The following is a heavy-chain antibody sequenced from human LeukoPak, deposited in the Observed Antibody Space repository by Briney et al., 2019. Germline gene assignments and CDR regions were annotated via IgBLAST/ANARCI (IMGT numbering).Heavy chain of an antibody. Sequence: SETLSLACTVSGGSISSSTYYWAWIRQPPGKGLEWIGGIYYTGSTYSTPSLKSRATISVDTSKNQFSLMLTSVTAADTAVYYCARLGDSAMVRYFDYWGQGTLVTVSS. CDR2: IYYTGST. D-gene: IGHD5-18*01. CDR1: GGSISSSTYY. V-gene: IGHV4-39*01. CDR3: ARLGDSAMVRYFDY. J-gene: IGHJ4*02.